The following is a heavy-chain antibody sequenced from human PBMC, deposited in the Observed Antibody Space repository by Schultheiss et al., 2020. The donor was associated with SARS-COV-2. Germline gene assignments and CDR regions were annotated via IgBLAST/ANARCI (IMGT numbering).Heavy chain of an antibody. D-gene: IGHD6-6*01. CDR2: INPNSGGT. J-gene: IGHJ4*02. V-gene: IGHV1-2*04. CDR1: GYTFTGYY. CDR3: ARDTPYSSSSYFDY. Sequence: ASVKVSCKASGYTFTGYYMHWVRQAPGQGLEWMGWINPNSGGTNYAQKFQGWVTMTRNTSISTAYMELSSLRSEDTAVYYCARDTPYSSSSYFDYWGQGTLVTVSS.